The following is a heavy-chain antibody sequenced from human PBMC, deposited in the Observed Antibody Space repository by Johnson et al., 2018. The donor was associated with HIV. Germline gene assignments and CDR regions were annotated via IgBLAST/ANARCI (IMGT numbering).Heavy chain of an antibody. CDR1: GFTFSSYW. V-gene: IGHV3-30*03. Sequence: QVQLVESGGGLVQPGGSLRLSCAASGFTFSSYWMSWVRQAPGKGLEWVAVISYDGSEKYFADSVKGRFTISRDNSKNTLYLQMNSLRAEDTAVYYCARDGKVGATPRRAFDIWGQGTMVTVSS. J-gene: IGHJ3*02. CDR2: ISYDGSEK. CDR3: ARDGKVGATPRRAFDI. D-gene: IGHD1-26*01.